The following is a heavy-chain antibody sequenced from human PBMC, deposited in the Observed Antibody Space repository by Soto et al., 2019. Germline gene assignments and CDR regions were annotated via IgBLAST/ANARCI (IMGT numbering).Heavy chain of an antibody. CDR3: ARGRSNAFDI. J-gene: IGHJ3*02. CDR1: GDSISSYY. Sequence: PSETLSLTCTVSGDSISSYYWSWIRQPPGKGLEWTGFIFYSGSTNYNPSLKSRVTISLDTSKNQFSLKLSSVTAADTAVYYCARGRSNAFDIWGQGTMVTVSS. V-gene: IGHV4-59*01. CDR2: IFYSGST.